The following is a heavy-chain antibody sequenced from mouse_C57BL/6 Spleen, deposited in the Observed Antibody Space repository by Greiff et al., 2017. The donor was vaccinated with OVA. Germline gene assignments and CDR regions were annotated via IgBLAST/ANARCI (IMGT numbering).Heavy chain of an antibody. CDR2: IYPSDSET. Sequence: VQLQQPGAELVRPGSSVKLSCKASGYTFTSYWMDWVKQRPGQGLEWIGNIYPSDSETHYNQKFKDKATLTVDKSSSTAYMQLSSLTSEDSAVYYCAIYYGSRESYWYFDVWGTGTTVTVSS. V-gene: IGHV1-61*01. CDR3: AIYYGSRESYWYFDV. D-gene: IGHD1-1*01. CDR1: GYTFTSYW. J-gene: IGHJ1*03.